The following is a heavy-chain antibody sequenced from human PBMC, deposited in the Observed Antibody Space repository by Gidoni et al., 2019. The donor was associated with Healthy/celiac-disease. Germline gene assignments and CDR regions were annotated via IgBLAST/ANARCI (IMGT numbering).Heavy chain of an antibody. Sequence: QLQLPESGPGLVKPSETLSLTCTGPGGSISSSSYYWGWIRQPPGKGLEWIGSIYYSESTYYNPSLKSRVTISVDTSKNQFSLKLSSVTAADTAVYYCARDPNTAYCGGDCYSEAFDIWGQGTMVTVSS. V-gene: IGHV4-39*07. CDR2: IYYSEST. J-gene: IGHJ3*02. D-gene: IGHD2-21*02. CDR3: ARDPNTAYCGGDCYSEAFDI. CDR1: GGSISSSSYY.